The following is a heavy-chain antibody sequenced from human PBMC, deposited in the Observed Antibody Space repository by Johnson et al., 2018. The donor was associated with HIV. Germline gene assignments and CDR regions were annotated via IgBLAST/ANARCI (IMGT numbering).Heavy chain of an antibody. Sequence: QVQLVESGGGLVQPGGSLRLSCAASGFTFSDYYMSWIRQAPGKGLEWVSYISSSGSTIYYADSVQGRFPISRDNAKNSLYLQMKSLRAEDTAVYYCASTGIQLWFGTDACDIWVQGTMVTVSS. V-gene: IGHV3-11*04. CDR3: ASTGIQLWFGTDACDI. CDR2: ISSSGSTI. CDR1: GFTFSDYY. J-gene: IGHJ3*02. D-gene: IGHD5-18*01.